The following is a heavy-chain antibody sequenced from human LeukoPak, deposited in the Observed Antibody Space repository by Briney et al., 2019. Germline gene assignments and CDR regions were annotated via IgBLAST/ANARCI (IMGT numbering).Heavy chain of an antibody. D-gene: IGHD3-22*01. CDR2: INHSGST. CDR3: ARDPYYYDRSGYGPDFDY. CDR1: GGSFSGYY. J-gene: IGHJ4*02. V-gene: IGHV4-34*01. Sequence: SETLSLTCAVYGGSFSGYYWSWIRQPPGKGLEWIGEINHSGSTNYNPSLKSRVTISVDTSKNQFSLKLSSVTAADTAVYYCARDPYYYDRSGYGPDFDYCYQVTLVIVS.